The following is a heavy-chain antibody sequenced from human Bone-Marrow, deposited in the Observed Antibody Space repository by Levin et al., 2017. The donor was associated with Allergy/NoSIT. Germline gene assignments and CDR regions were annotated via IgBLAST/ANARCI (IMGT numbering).Heavy chain of an antibody. Sequence: GGSLRLSCAISGFTFSSYGMSWVRQAPGKGLDWLSSISGSGDTTFFADSVKGRFAISRDNSKNTLYLQMNSLRAEDTAIYYCAKNVYDFRSDYYIGDYYFHYWGQGALVTVSS. D-gene: IGHD3-3*01. J-gene: IGHJ4*02. CDR3: AKNVYDFRSDYYIGDYYFHY. CDR1: GFTFSSYG. CDR2: ISGSGDTT. V-gene: IGHV3-23*01.